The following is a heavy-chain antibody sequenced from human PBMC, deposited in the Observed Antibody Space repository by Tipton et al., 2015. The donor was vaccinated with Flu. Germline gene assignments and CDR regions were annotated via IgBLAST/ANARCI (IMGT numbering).Heavy chain of an antibody. D-gene: IGHD6-19*01. CDR2: INPNSGGT. Sequence: QVQLVQSGAEVKKPGASVKVSCKASGYTFTGYYMHWVRQAPGQGREWMGWINPNSGGTNYAQKFQGRVTMTRDTSISTAYMELSRLRSDDTAVYYCARDYSSGWEGFDYWVQGTLVTVSS. V-gene: IGHV1-2*02. J-gene: IGHJ4*02. CDR1: GYTFTGYY. CDR3: ARDYSSGWEGFDY.